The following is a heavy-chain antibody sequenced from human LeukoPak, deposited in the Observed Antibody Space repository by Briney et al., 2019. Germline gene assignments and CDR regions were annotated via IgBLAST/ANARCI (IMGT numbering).Heavy chain of an antibody. Sequence: SVKLSCKASGGTFSSYAISWVRQAPGQGLEWMGRIIPILGIANYAQKFQGRVTITADKSTSTAYMELSSLRSEDTAVYYCASLGDYCGGDCYSDYWGQGTLVTVSS. CDR1: GGTFSSYA. D-gene: IGHD2-21*02. V-gene: IGHV1-69*04. CDR3: ASLGDYCGGDCYSDY. CDR2: IIPILGIA. J-gene: IGHJ4*02.